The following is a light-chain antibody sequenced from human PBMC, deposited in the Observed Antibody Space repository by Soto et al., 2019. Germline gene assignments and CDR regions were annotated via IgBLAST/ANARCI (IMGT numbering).Light chain of an antibody. J-gene: IGLJ3*02. CDR1: SSNIGSNT. V-gene: IGLV1-44*01. Sequence: QSVLTQPPSASGTPGQRVTISCSGSSSNIGSNTVNWYQQLPGTAPKLLIYSNNKRPSGVPDRFSGSKSGTSASLAISGLQYEDEDDYYCAAWDDSLNGRVFGGGTKLTVL. CDR2: SNN. CDR3: AAWDDSLNGRV.